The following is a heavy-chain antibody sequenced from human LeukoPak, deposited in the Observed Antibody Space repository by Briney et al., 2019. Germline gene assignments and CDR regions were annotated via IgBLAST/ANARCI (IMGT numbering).Heavy chain of an antibody. CDR2: IKHDGSEK. V-gene: IGHV3-7*01. J-gene: IGHJ4*02. Sequence: PGGSLRLSCAASGFTFSNYWMSWVRQAPGRGLEWVANIKHDGSEKYYVDSVKGRFTISRDNAKNSLYLQMNSLRAEDTAVYYFAREGVFWSPYYFDYWGQGTLVTVSS. D-gene: IGHD3-9*01. CDR1: GFTFSNYW. CDR3: AREGVFWSPYYFDY.